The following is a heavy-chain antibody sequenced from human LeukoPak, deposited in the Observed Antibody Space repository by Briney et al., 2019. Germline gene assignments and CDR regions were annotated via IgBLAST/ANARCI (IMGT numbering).Heavy chain of an antibody. V-gene: IGHV4-34*01. CDR1: GGSFSGYY. J-gene: IGHJ3*02. CDR2: INHSGST. CDR3: ARRAELRYCSGGSCYVGAFDI. D-gene: IGHD2-15*01. Sequence: PSETLSLTCAVYGGSFSGYYWSWIRQPPGKGLEWIGEINHSGSTNYNPSLKSRVTISVDTSKNQFSLKLSSVTAADTAVYYCARRAELRYCSGGSCYVGAFDIWGQGTMVTVSS.